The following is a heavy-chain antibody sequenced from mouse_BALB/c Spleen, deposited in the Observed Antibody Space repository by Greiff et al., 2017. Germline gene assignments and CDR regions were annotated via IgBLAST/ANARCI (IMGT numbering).Heavy chain of an antibody. V-gene: IGHV1S81*02. CDR2: INPSNGRT. CDR3: ARERGNPYAMDY. CDR1: GYTFTSYW. D-gene: IGHD2-1*01. J-gene: IGHJ4*01. Sequence: VQLQESGAELVKPGASVKLSCKASGYTFTSYWMHWVKQRPGQGLEWIGEINPSNGRTNYNEKFKSKATLTVDKSSSTAYMQLSSLTSEDSAVYYCARERGNPYAMDYWGQGTSVTVSS.